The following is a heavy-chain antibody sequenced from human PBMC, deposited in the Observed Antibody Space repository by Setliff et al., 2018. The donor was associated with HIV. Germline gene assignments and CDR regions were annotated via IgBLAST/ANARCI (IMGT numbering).Heavy chain of an antibody. Sequence: PSETLSLTCAVSGYSISSGYYWGWIRQPPGKGLEWIGSIYHSGSTYYNPSLKSRVTISVDTSKNQFSLKLSSVTAADTAAYYCARLWDTELGDYWGQGTLVTVSS. D-gene: IGHD5-18*01. J-gene: IGHJ4*02. CDR1: GYSISSGYY. CDR2: IYHSGST. CDR3: ARLWDTELGDY. V-gene: IGHV4-38-2*01.